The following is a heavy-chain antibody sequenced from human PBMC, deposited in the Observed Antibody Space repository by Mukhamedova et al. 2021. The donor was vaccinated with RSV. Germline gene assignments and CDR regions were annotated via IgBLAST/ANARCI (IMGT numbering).Heavy chain of an antibody. CDR3: AKGGGGLSGYFYY. CDR2: ISYDGSNK. D-gene: IGHD3-10*01. Sequence: GMHWVRQAPGKGLEWVAVISYDGSNKYYADSVKGRFTISRDNSKNTLYLQMNSLRAEDTAVYYCAKGGGGLSGYFYYWGQGTLVTVS. CDR1: G. J-gene: IGHJ4*02. V-gene: IGHV3-30*18.